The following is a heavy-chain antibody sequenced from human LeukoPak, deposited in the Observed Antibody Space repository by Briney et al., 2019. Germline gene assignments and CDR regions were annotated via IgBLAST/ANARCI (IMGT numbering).Heavy chain of an antibody. D-gene: IGHD2-2*01. CDR1: GGTFSSYA. Sequence: ASVKVSCKASGGTFSSYAISWVRQAPGQGLEWMGRIIPIFGIANYAQKFQGRVTITADKSTSTAYMELSSLRSEDTAVYYCARDRCSSTSCYQNWFDPWGQGTLVTVSS. J-gene: IGHJ5*02. CDR3: ARDRCSSTSCYQNWFDP. CDR2: IIPIFGIA. V-gene: IGHV1-69*04.